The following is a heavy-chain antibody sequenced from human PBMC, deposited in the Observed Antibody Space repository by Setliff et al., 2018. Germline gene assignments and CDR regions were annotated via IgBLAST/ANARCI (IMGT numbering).Heavy chain of an antibody. Sequence: WGWLRQAPGKGLEWIGNIYDSGSSDYNASLKSRLIITRDTSKNQISLKLTSVTAADTAVYYCGRGFSRIEGWGNWFDPWGQGILVTVSS. CDR2: IYDSGSS. V-gene: IGHV4-39*01. J-gene: IGHJ5*02. CDR3: GRGFSRIEGWGNWFDP. D-gene: IGHD2-15*01.